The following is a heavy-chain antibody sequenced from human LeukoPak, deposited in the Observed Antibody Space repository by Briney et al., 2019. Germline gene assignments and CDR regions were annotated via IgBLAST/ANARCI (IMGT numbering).Heavy chain of an antibody. CDR1: GYTLTSYG. CDR2: ISAYNGNT. CDR3: ARGSRMTTVTRYYYYYYGMDV. V-gene: IGHV1-18*01. D-gene: IGHD4-11*01. Sequence: GASVKVSCKASGYTLTSYGISWVRQAPGQGLEWMGWISAYNGNTNYAQKLQGRVTMTTDTSTSTAYMELRSLRSDDTAVYYCARGSRMTTVTRYYYYYYGMDVWGQGTTVTVSS. J-gene: IGHJ6*02.